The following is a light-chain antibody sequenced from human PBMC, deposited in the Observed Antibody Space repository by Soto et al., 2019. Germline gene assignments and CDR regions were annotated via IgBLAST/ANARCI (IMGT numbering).Light chain of an antibody. CDR2: DAS. J-gene: IGKJ3*01. CDR1: QSVSSY. CDR3: QQRSNPFT. Sequence: EIVLTQSPATLSLSPRERATLSCRASQSVSSYLAWYQQKPGQAPRLLIYDASNRATGIPARFSGSGSGTDFTLTISSLEPEDFAVYYCQQRSNPFTFGPGTKVDIK. V-gene: IGKV3-11*01.